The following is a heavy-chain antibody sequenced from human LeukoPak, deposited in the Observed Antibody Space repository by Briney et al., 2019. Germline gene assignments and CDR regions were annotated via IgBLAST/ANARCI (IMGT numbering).Heavy chain of an antibody. CDR2: ISGSGGST. Sequence: GGSLRLSCAASGFTFSSYATSWVRQAPGKGLEWVSAISGSGGSTYYADSVKGRFTISRDNSKNTLYLQMNSLRAEDTAVYYCAKVRTFLTISVMDVWGKGTTVTVSS. V-gene: IGHV3-23*01. J-gene: IGHJ6*04. CDR1: GFTFSSYA. CDR3: AKVRTFLTISVMDV. D-gene: IGHD3-3*01.